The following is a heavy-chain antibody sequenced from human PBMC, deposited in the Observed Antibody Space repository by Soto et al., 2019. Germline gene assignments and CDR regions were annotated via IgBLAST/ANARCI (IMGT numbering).Heavy chain of an antibody. J-gene: IGHJ4*02. CDR3: ASDADSSSIIDY. CDR2: IIPILGIA. D-gene: IGHD6-6*01. CDR1: GGTFSSYT. V-gene: IGHV1-69*02. Sequence: SVKVSCKASGGTFSSYTISWVRQAPGQGLEWMGRIIPILGIANYAQKFQGRVTITADKSTSTAYMELSSLRSEDTAVYYCASDADSSSIIDYWGQGTLVTVSS.